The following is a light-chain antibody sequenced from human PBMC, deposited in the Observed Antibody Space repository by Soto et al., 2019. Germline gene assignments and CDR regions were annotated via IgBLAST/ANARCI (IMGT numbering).Light chain of an antibody. CDR2: EAT. Sequence: QSVLTQPASVSGSPGQSITVSCTGTSSDVGSYNFVSWYQHYAGKAPRLMIYEATKRPSGVSDRFSGSKSGNTASLTISGLQTEDEADYYCCSYAGGFTWVFGGGTKLTVL. J-gene: IGLJ3*02. V-gene: IGLV2-23*01. CDR3: CSYAGGFTWV. CDR1: SSDVGSYNF.